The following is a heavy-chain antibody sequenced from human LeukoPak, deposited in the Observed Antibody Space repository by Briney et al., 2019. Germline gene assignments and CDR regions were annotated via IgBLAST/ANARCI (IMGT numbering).Heavy chain of an antibody. J-gene: IGHJ3*02. CDR1: GGSFSGYY. Sequence: SETLSLTCAVYGGSFSGYYWSWIRQPPGKGLEWIGEINHSGSTNYSPSLKSRVTISVDTSKGQFSLELNSVIAADTAVYYCARQVATKGEWAFDIWGQGTLVIVSS. V-gene: IGHV4-34*01. D-gene: IGHD5-12*01. CDR2: INHSGST. CDR3: ARQVATKGEWAFDI.